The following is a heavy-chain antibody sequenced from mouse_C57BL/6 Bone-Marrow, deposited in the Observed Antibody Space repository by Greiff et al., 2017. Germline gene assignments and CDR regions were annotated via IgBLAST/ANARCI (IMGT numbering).Heavy chain of an antibody. CDR2: IHPNSGST. CDR3: ARLRYDGYYAMDY. D-gene: IGHD2-14*01. Sequence: QVQLQQPGAELVKPGASVKLSCKASGYTFTSYWMHWVKQRPGQGLEWIGMIHPNSGSTNYNEKFKSKATLTVDKSSSTAYMQLSSLTSEDSAVYYCARLRYDGYYAMDYWGQGTSVTVSS. CDR1: GYTFTSYW. J-gene: IGHJ4*01. V-gene: IGHV1-64*01.